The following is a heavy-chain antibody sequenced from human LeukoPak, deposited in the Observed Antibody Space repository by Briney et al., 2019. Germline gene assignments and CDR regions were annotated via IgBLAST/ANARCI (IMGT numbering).Heavy chain of an antibody. D-gene: IGHD1-1*01. Sequence: QPGGSLRLSCAASGFTFSSYGMHWVRQAPGKGLEWVAFIRYDGSNKYYADSVKGRFTISRDNSKNTLYLQTNSLRAEDTAVYYCLGLRAREATTHFDYWGQGTLVTVSS. V-gene: IGHV3-30*02. CDR2: IRYDGSNK. CDR1: GFTFSSYG. J-gene: IGHJ4*02. CDR3: LGLRAREATTHFDY.